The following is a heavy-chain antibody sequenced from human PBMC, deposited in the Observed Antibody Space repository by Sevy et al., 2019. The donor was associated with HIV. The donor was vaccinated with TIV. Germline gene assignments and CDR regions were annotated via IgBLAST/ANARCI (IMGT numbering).Heavy chain of an antibody. J-gene: IGHJ4*02. V-gene: IGHV3-15*01. CDR3: TTDREYGDYKGGFDY. D-gene: IGHD4-17*01. CDR2: IRSNTDGGTT. Sequence: GGSLRLSCAVSGFTFTSAWMGWVRQAPGKGLEWVGRIRSNTDGGTTDYAAPLKGRFTISRDDSKNTLYLQMNILKSADTAVYYCTTDREYGDYKGGFDYWGQGTLVTVSS. CDR1: GFTFTSAW.